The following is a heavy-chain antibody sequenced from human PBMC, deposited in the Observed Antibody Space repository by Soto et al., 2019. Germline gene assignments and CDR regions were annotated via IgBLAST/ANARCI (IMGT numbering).Heavy chain of an antibody. CDR2: TYYRSKWYN. V-gene: IGHV6-1*01. CDR3: ARDERLIAVAGMYGMDV. J-gene: IGHJ6*02. Sequence: SQTLSLTCVISGDSVSSNSAAWNWIRQSPSRGLEWLGRTYYRSKWYNDYAVSVKSRITINPDTSKNQFSLQLNSVTPEDTAVYYCARDERLIAVAGMYGMDVWGQGTTVTVSS. CDR1: GDSVSSNSAA. D-gene: IGHD6-19*01.